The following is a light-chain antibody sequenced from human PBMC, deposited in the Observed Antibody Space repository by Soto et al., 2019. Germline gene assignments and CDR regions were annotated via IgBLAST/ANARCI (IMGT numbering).Light chain of an antibody. J-gene: IGKJ3*01. V-gene: IGKV1-33*01. CDR3: QQFADLPFT. Sequence: DLQMTQSPSSLSVSIGGRVTISCQATRDIAESLSWYQHRPGKAPKLLIYAASNLETGVPSRFSGGGSATNFTCTITNLQPEDVATYYYQQFADLPFTVGPGTKVDIK. CDR1: RDIAES. CDR2: AAS.